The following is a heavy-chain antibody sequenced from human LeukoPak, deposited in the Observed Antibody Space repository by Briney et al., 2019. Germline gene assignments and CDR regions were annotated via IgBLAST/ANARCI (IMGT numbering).Heavy chain of an antibody. J-gene: IGHJ5*02. V-gene: IGHV4-59*01. Sequence: PWETLSLTCTVSGGSISRYYWSWIRQPPGKGLEWVGYIYDSGSTNYNPSLKSRVTISVDTSKNRFSLKLSSVTAADTAVYYCATTLAAAGSIWFDPWGQGTLVTVSS. CDR2: IYDSGST. D-gene: IGHD6-13*01. CDR3: ATTLAAAGSIWFDP. CDR1: GGSISRYY.